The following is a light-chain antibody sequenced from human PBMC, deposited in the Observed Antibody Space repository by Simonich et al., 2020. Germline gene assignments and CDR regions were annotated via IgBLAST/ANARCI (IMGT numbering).Light chain of an antibody. CDR1: QSVLYSSNNKNF. Sequence: DIVMTQSPDSLALSLGERAPITCKSRQSVLYSSNNKNFLAWYQQKPGQPPKLLIYWASTRESGVPDRFSGSGSGTDFTLTSSSLQAEDVAVYYCQQYYSTPITFGGGTKVEIK. V-gene: IGKV4-1*01. J-gene: IGKJ4*01. CDR3: QQYYSTPIT. CDR2: WAS.